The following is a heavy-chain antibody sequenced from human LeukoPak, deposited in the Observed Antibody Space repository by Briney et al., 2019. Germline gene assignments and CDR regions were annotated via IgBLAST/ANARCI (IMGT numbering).Heavy chain of an antibody. CDR2: ISSSSSYT. J-gene: IGHJ6*02. Sequence: GGSLRLSCAASGFTFSDYYMSWIRKAPGKGLEWVSYISSSSSYTNYADSVKGRFTISRDNAKNSLYLQMNSLRAEDTAVYYCARAPHYSNYGPYYYGMDVWGQGTTVTVSS. D-gene: IGHD4-11*01. V-gene: IGHV3-11*06. CDR1: GFTFSDYY. CDR3: ARAPHYSNYGPYYYGMDV.